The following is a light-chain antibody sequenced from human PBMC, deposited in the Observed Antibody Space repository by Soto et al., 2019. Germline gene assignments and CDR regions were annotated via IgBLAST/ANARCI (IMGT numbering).Light chain of an antibody. CDR3: ISYADTAYV. CDR2: SNN. Sequence: QSVLTQPPSASGTPGQGVIISCSGTYSNIGSNTVKWYRQVPGSAPKFLIYSNNERPSGVPDRFSGSKSGTSASLAISGLQSEDDADYYCISYADTAYVFGTGAKVTVL. CDR1: YSNIGSNT. J-gene: IGLJ1*01. V-gene: IGLV1-44*01.